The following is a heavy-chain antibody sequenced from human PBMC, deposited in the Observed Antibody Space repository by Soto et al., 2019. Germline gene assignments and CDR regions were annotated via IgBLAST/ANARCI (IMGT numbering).Heavy chain of an antibody. D-gene: IGHD4-17*01. V-gene: IGHV3-30*18. CDR2: ISYDESEQ. CDR1: GFTFSDYG. Sequence: QVQLAESGGGVVQPGRSLRLPCAASGFTFSDYGMHWVRQAPGKGLEWVAVISYDESEQHYADSVKGRLTISRDNSKNTLYLQMNSLRTEDTAIYYCAKAIYGDYAPFDFWGQGTLVTVSS. J-gene: IGHJ4*02. CDR3: AKAIYGDYAPFDF.